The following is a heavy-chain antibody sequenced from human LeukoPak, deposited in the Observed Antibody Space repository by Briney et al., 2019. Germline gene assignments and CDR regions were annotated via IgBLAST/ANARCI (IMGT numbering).Heavy chain of an antibody. J-gene: IGHJ3*02. V-gene: IGHV4-39*07. D-gene: IGHD2-21*02. Sequence: PSETLSLTCTVSGGSISSSSYYWGWIRQPPGKGLEWIGSIYYSGSTYYNPSLKSRVTISVDTSKNQFSLKLSSVTAADTAVYYCARDRCGDCYSTSRRNAFDIWGQGTMVTVSS. CDR3: ARDRCGDCYSTSRRNAFDI. CDR1: GGSISSSSYY. CDR2: IYYSGST.